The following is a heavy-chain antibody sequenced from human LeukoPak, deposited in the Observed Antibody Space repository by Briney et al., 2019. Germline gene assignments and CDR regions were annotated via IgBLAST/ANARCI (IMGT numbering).Heavy chain of an antibody. V-gene: IGHV3-53*01. Sequence: AGGSLRLSCAASGFTVSSNYMSWVRQAPGKGLEWVSVIYSGGSTYYADSVKGRFTISRDNAKNSLFLQMNSLRAEDTAVYYCARVLYYDNSAYSTWGQGTLVTVSS. CDR2: IYSGGST. D-gene: IGHD3-22*01. J-gene: IGHJ5*02. CDR1: GFTVSSNY. CDR3: ARVLYYDNSAYST.